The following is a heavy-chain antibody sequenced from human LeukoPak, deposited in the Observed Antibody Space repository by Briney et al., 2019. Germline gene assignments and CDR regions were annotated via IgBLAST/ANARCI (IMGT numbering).Heavy chain of an antibody. CDR2: ISYDGSSK. V-gene: IGHV3-30*04. J-gene: IGHJ4*02. CDR1: GFTFSSYA. CDR3: ARSNSGYSSGWYDY. D-gene: IGHD6-19*01. Sequence: PGGSLRLSCAASGFTFSSYAMHWVRQAPGKGLEWVAVISYDGSSKYYADSVKGRFTISRDNSKNTLYLQMNSLRAEDTAVYYCARSNSGYSSGWYDYWGQGTLVTVSS.